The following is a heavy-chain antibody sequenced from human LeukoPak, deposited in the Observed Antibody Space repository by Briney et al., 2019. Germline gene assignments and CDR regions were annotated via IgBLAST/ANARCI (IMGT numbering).Heavy chain of an antibody. D-gene: IGHD3-3*01. V-gene: IGHV3-30-3*01. CDR1: GFTFSSYA. Sequence: GGSLRLSCAASGFTFSSYAMSWVRQAPGKGLEWVAVISYDGSNIYYADSVEGRFTISRDNSKNTLYLQMNSLRAEDTAVYYCARDGKFGVLTESNWFDPWGQGTLVTVSS. CDR3: ARDGKFGVLTESNWFDP. J-gene: IGHJ5*02. CDR2: ISYDGSNI.